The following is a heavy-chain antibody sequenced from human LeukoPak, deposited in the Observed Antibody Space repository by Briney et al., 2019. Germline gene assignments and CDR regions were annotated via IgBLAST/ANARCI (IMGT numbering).Heavy chain of an antibody. CDR1: GYTFTSFD. Sequence: ASVKVSCTASGYTFTSFDINWVRQATGQGLEWMGINFFHDGTTSNTQKFPGRLTMTRDTSTSTVYMELSSLRSEDTAVYYCARDSGNYHYDMDVWGQGTTVIVSS. D-gene: IGHD3-10*01. J-gene: IGHJ6*02. CDR3: ARDSGNYHYDMDV. CDR2: NFFHDGTT. V-gene: IGHV1-46*01.